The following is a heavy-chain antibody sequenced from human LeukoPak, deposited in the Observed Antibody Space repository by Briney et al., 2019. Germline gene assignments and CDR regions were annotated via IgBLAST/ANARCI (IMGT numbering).Heavy chain of an antibody. D-gene: IGHD6-13*01. CDR2: KNQDGSEK. CDR3: ARDYRSSWYV. J-gene: IGHJ4*02. Sequence: PGGSLRLSCAASGFVFTNYWMSWIRQAPGKGLEWVANKNQDGSEKHYVDSVKGRFTVSRDNARNSLFLQMNSLRAEDTSVYYCARDYRSSWYVRGQGTLVTVSS. CDR1: GFVFTNYW. V-gene: IGHV3-7*03.